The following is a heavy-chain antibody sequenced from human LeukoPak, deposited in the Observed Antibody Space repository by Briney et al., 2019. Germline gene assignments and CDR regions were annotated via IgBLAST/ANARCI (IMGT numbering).Heavy chain of an antibody. CDR2: IIPILGIA. CDR3: AREPYDSSGYGAH. J-gene: IGHJ1*01. CDR1: GGTFSSYA. V-gene: IGHV1-69*04. Sequence: ASVKVSCKASGGTFSSYAISWVRQAPGQGLEWMGRIIPILGIANYAQKFQGRVTITADKSTSTAYMELSSLRSEDTAVYYCAREPYDSSGYGAHWGQGTLVTVSS. D-gene: IGHD3-22*01.